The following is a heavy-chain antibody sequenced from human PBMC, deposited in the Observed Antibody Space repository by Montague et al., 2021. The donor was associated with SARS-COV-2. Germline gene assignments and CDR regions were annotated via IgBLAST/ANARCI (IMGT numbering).Heavy chain of an antibody. CDR3: ARDLGAIDV. V-gene: IGHV4-31*03. Sequence: TLSLTCTVSGGSISNGGCFWNWLRPHTGKGLEWNGYNDKSGTNQSNPSLRSRVSLSVDTSQNQSSLNLRSATAADTALYYCARDLGAIDVWGQGTTVIVSS. D-gene: IGHD3-10*01. CDR2: NDKSGTN. CDR1: GGSISNGGCF. J-gene: IGHJ6*02.